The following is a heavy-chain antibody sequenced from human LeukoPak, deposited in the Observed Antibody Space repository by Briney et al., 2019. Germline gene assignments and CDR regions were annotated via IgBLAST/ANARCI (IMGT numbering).Heavy chain of an antibody. CDR1: GVSFSGYY. J-gene: IGHJ5*02. V-gene: IGHV4-34*01. Sequence: SETLSLTCAVYGVSFSGYYWSWIRQPPGKGLEWIGEINHSGSTNYNPSLKSRVTISVDTSKNQFSLKLSSVTAADTAVYYCARLPRLLWFGELDPWGLGTLVTVSS. D-gene: IGHD3-10*01. CDR2: INHSGST. CDR3: ARLPRLLWFGELDP.